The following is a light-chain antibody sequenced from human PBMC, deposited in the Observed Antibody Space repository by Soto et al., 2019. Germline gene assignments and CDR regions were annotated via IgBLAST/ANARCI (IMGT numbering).Light chain of an antibody. Sequence: EIVLTQSPGTLSLSPGERATLSCRASQSVSSSYLAWYQQKPGQAPRLLIYGASSRATGIPDRFSGSGSGTDSTLTISRLEPADFAVYYCQQYGSSPLTFGGGTKVEIK. CDR3: QQYGSSPLT. CDR2: GAS. J-gene: IGKJ4*01. CDR1: QSVSSSY. V-gene: IGKV3-20*01.